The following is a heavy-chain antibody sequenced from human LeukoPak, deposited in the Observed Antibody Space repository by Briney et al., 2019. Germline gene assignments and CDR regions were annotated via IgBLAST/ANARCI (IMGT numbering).Heavy chain of an antibody. D-gene: IGHD3-3*02. J-gene: IGHJ3*02. Sequence: GGSLRLSCAASGFTFSTYCMSWVRQAPGKGLEWVANIEKDGSAKYYVDSVKGRFTISRDNAKKSLYLQMNSLRAEDTAVYYCARYPISIFMYGDAFDIWGQGTTVTVSS. CDR1: GFTFSTYC. V-gene: IGHV3-7*01. CDR3: ARYPISIFMYGDAFDI. CDR2: IEKDGSAK.